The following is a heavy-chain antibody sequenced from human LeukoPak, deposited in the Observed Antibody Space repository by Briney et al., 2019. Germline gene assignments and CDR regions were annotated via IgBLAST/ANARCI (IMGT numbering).Heavy chain of an antibody. Sequence: PGGSLRLSCAASGFTFSSYSMNWVSRAPGKGLEWVSYISSSSSTIYYADSVKGRFTISRDNSKNTLYLQMNSLRAEDTAVYYCAREPYYYDSSGYPYYYYGMDVWGQGTTVTVSS. CDR2: ISSSSSTI. J-gene: IGHJ6*02. V-gene: IGHV3-48*01. CDR1: GFTFSSYS. D-gene: IGHD3-22*01. CDR3: AREPYYYDSSGYPYYYYGMDV.